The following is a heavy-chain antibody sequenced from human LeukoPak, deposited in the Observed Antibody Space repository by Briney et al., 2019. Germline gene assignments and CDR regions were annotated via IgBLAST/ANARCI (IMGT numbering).Heavy chain of an antibody. CDR1: GFTFSSYA. J-gene: IGHJ5*02. D-gene: IGHD3-10*01. CDR3: AKDCYGSGSPRWFDP. CDR2: ITASGGST. Sequence: PGGSLRLCCAASGFTFSSYAVNWVRQAPGKGLEWVSLITASGGSTYYADSVKGRFTISRDNSKSTLYLQMNSLRAEDTALYYCAKDCYGSGSPRWFDPWGQGTLVTVSS. V-gene: IGHV3-23*01.